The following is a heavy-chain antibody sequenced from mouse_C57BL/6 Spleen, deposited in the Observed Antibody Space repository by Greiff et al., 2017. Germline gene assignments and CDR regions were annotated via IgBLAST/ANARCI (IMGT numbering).Heavy chain of an antibody. Sequence: QVTLQVSGPGILQPSPTLSLTCSFSGFSLSTFGMGVGWIRQPSGKGLEWLAHTWWDDDKYYNPALKSRLTISKNTSKTHVFLTIANVDTADTATYCYARIDGSSYAWFAYWGQGTLVTVSA. CDR3: ARIDGSSYAWFAY. CDR1: GFSLSTFGMG. CDR2: TWWDDDK. V-gene: IGHV8-8*01. D-gene: IGHD1-1*01. J-gene: IGHJ3*01.